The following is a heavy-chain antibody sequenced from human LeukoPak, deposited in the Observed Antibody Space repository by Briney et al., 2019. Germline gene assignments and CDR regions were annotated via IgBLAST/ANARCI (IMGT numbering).Heavy chain of an antibody. CDR3: ARDRQVWFGESGFDY. V-gene: IGHV3-74*01. CDR2: INSDGSST. Sequence: GGSLRLSCAASGFTFSSYWMHWVRQAPGKGLVWVSRINSDGSSTSYADSVKGRFTISRDNAKNTLYLQMNSLRAEDTAVYYCARDRQVWFGESGFDYWGQGTLVTVSS. J-gene: IGHJ4*02. D-gene: IGHD3-10*01. CDR1: GFTFSSYW.